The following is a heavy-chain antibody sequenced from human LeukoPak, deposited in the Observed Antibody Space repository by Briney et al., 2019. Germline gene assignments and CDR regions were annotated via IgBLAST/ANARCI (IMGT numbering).Heavy chain of an antibody. Sequence: ASVKVSCKASGYTFTGYYMHWVRQAPGQGLEWMGWINPNSGGTNYAQEFQGRVTMTRDTSITTAYMELSRLRSDDTAVYYCAKLDLLGYWGQGTLVIVSS. CDR1: GYTFTGYY. J-gene: IGHJ4*02. V-gene: IGHV1-2*02. D-gene: IGHD2-15*01. CDR3: AKLDLLGY. CDR2: INPNSGGT.